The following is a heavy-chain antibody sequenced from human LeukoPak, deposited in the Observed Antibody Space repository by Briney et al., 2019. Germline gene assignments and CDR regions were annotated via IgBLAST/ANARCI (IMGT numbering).Heavy chain of an antibody. CDR1: GFTFSSYA. J-gene: IGHJ4*02. V-gene: IGHV3-23*01. D-gene: IGHD3-22*01. CDR3: AKDYYDSSAHGY. CDR2: ISGSGGST. Sequence: GGSLRLSCAASGFTFSSYAMSWVRQAPGKGLEWVPAISGSGGSTYYADSVKGRFTISRDNSKNTLYLQMNSLRAEDTAVYYCAKDYYDSSAHGYWGQGTLVTVSS.